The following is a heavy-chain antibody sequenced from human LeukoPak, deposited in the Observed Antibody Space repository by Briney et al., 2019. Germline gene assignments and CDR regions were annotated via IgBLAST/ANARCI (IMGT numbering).Heavy chain of an antibody. CDR1: GFTFSSYW. V-gene: IGHV3-74*01. D-gene: IGHD6-6*01. CDR2: INSDGSRT. Sequence: GGSLRLSCAASGFTFSSYWMHWVRQAPGKGLVWVAHINSDGSRTNYADSVKGRFTVSRDNAKNMLYLQVNSLRAEDTAVYYCARGPNSNWSGLDFWGQGTLLTVSS. CDR3: ARGPNSNWSGLDF. J-gene: IGHJ4*02.